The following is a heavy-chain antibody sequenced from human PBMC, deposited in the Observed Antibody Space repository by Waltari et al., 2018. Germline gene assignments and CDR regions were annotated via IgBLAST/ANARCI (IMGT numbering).Heavy chain of an antibody. Sequence: QVQLVESGGGVVQPGRSLRLSCAASEFAFRPYAMHWVRQAPGKGLEWVAVISYNERNIYYVDSVKGRFIISRDNSRKMLYLQMNSLRTEDTAVYYCARDYCDRTNCHGMDVWGQGTTVTVSS. V-gene: IGHV3-30*04. CDR1: EFAFRPYA. CDR3: ARDYCDRTNCHGMDV. CDR2: ISYNERNI. D-gene: IGHD3-22*01. J-gene: IGHJ6*02.